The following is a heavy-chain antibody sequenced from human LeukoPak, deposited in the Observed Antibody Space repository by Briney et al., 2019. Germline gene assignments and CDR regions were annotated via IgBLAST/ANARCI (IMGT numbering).Heavy chain of an antibody. CDR1: GFTFSSYA. D-gene: IGHD2-15*01. CDR3: ARGADGVSSNSRGWFDP. J-gene: IGHJ5*02. V-gene: IGHV3-23*01. CDR2: ISGSGDST. Sequence: GGSLRLSCAASGFTFSSYAMNWVRQAPGKGLEWVSGISGSGDSTYYADSVKGRFTISRDNSKNTLYLQMNSLRAEDTAVYSCARGADGVSSNSRGWFDPWGQGTLVTVSS.